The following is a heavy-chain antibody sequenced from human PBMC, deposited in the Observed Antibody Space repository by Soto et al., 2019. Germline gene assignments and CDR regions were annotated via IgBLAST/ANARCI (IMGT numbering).Heavy chain of an antibody. V-gene: IGHV1-69*01. CDR2: FIPVFGTT. CDR1: GGAFSKYA. J-gene: IGHJ4*02. D-gene: IGHD6-6*01. Sequence: QVQLVQSGAEVKKPGSSVKVSCKASGGAFSKYAISWLRQAPGQGLEWMGGFIPVFGTTNYAQIFEGRVTITADESSTAAYMELSSLRSDDMAVYYCARSIGSSSFYFDFWGQGTLVTVSS. CDR3: ARSIGSSSFYFDF.